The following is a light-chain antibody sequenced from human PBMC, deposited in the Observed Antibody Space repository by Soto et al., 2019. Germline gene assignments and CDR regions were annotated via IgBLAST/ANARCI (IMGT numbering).Light chain of an antibody. CDR3: SSAADNNWV. Sequence: SYELTQPSSVSVSPGQTARITCSGDVLAKKYARWFQQKPGQAPVLVIYKDSERPSGIPERFSGSSSGTTVTLTISGAQVEDEADYYCSSAADNNWVFGGGTQLTVL. CDR1: VLAKKY. CDR2: KDS. V-gene: IGLV3-27*01. J-gene: IGLJ3*02.